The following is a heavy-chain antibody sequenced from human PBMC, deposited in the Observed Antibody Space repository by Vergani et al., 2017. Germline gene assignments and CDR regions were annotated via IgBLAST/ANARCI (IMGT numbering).Heavy chain of an antibody. Sequence: VQLLESGGGLVQPGGSLRLSCAASGFTFSSYGMHWVRQAPGKGLEWVAVISYDGSNKYYADSVKGRFTISRDNSKNTLYLQMNSLRAEDTAVYYCAKDLSSGWTVFDYWGQGTLVTVSS. CDR1: GFTFSSYG. J-gene: IGHJ4*02. CDR3: AKDLSSGWTVFDY. CDR2: ISYDGSNK. V-gene: IGHV3-30*18. D-gene: IGHD6-19*01.